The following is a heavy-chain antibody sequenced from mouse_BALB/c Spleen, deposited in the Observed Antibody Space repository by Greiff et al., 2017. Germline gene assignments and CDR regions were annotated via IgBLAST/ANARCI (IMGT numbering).Heavy chain of an antibody. CDR2: IYPGDGDT. CDR3: ARLYYYGSSYWYFDV. CDR1: GYAFSSYW. Sequence: QVQLQQSGAELVRPGSSVKISCKASGYAFSSYWMNWVKQRPGQGLEWIGQIYPGDGDTNYNGKFKGKATLTADKSSSTAYMQLSSLTSEDSAVYFCARLYYYGSSYWYFDVWGAGTTVTVSS. D-gene: IGHD1-1*01. V-gene: IGHV1-80*01. J-gene: IGHJ1*01.